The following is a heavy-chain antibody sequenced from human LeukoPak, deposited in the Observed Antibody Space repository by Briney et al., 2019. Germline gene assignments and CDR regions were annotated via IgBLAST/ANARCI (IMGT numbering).Heavy chain of an antibody. CDR3: AREGGDPRWLDP. CDR1: GGSNSSYY. D-gene: IGHD6-25*01. V-gene: IGHV4-4*07. J-gene: IGHJ5*02. CDR2: INTSGST. Sequence: SETRSLTCTVSGGSNSSYYWTWIRQSAGKGLEWIGRINTSGSTNYNPSLRSRVTMSVNTSKNQFSLNLTSVTAADTAVYSCAREGGDPRWLDPWGQGTLVTVSS.